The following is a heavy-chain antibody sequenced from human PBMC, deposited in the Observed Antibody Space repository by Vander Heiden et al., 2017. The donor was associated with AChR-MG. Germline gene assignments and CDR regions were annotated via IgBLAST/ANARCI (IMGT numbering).Heavy chain of an antibody. CDR2: INHSGST. CDR1: GWSFSGYC. V-gene: IGHV4-34*01. D-gene: IGHD4-17*01. Sequence: QVQLQQWGAGLLKPSATLSLTRAVHGWSFSGYCWSWIRQPPGKGLEWIGEINHSGSTNCNPSLKSRVTISVDTSKTQFSLRLSSVTAADTAVYYCARAYGDYWRGNTDAFNIWGQGTMVTVSS. CDR3: ARAYGDYWRGNTDAFNI. J-gene: IGHJ3*02.